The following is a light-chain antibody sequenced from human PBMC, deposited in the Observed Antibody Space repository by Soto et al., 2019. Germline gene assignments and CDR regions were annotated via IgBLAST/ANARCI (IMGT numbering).Light chain of an antibody. V-gene: IGKV1-5*01. CDR2: DAS. CDR1: QSISNW. Sequence: DIQMTQSPSTRSASVGDRVAITCRASQSISNWLAWYQQKPGKAPKLLIYDASSLESGVPSRFSGSGSGTEFTLTINSLQPDDFATYYCQQYNSFSFNFGPGTKVDIK. J-gene: IGKJ3*01. CDR3: QQYNSFSFN.